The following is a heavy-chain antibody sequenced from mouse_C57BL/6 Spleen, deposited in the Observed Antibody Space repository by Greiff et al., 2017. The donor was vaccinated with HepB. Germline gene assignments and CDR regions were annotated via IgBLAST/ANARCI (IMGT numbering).Heavy chain of an antibody. CDR1: GYTFTDYA. V-gene: IGHV1-67*01. CDR2: ISTYYGDA. CDR3: ARPLITTVVATDYAMDY. J-gene: IGHJ4*01. Sequence: VQLVESGPELVRPGVSVKISCKGSGYTFTDYAMHWVKQSHAKSLEWIGVISTYYGDASYNQKFKDKATMTVDKSSSTAYMELARLTSEYSAVYYCARPLITTVVATDYAMDYWGQGTSVTVSS. D-gene: IGHD1-1*01.